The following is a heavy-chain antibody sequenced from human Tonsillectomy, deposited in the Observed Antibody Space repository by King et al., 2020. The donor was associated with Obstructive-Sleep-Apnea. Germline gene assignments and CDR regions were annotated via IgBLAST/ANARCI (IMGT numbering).Heavy chain of an antibody. V-gene: IGHV3-9*01. CDR1: GFTFDDYA. J-gene: IGHJ6*02. D-gene: IGHD5-18*01. Sequence: VQLVESGGGLVQPGRSLRLSCAASGFTFDDYAMHWVRHAPGKGLEWVSGISWNSGSIGYADSVKGRFTISRDNAKNSLYLQMNSLRAEDTALYYCAKDIGVWLRRKKNEGRYYYYGMDVWGQGTTVTVSS. CDR3: AKDIGVWLRRKKNEGRYYYYGMDV. CDR2: ISWNSGSI.